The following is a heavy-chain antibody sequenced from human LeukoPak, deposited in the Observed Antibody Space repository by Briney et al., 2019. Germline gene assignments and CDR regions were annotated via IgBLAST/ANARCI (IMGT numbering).Heavy chain of an antibody. CDR2: IYFTGST. CDR1: GDSVSSSSYY. CDR3: AREEHISGWYVFDY. J-gene: IGHJ4*02. D-gene: IGHD6-19*01. V-gene: IGHV4-39*07. Sequence: SETLSLTCSVSGDSVSSSSYYWGWIRQPPGKGLEWIGSIYFTGSTYYNPSLKSRVTMSVDTSKNQFSLKLSSVTAADTALYYCAREEHISGWYVFDYWGQGTLVTVSS.